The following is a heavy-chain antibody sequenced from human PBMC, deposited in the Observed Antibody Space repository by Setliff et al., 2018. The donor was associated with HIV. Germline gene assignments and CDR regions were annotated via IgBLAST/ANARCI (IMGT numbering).Heavy chain of an antibody. CDR2: IRSKGYGGTT. J-gene: IGHJ6*03. V-gene: IGHV3-49*04. CDR3: TRDGWHMNSWHYYYYYMDV. Sequence: GGSLRLSCTASGFNFGDFGMSWVRQAPGKGLEWVAFIRSKGYGGTTEYAASVKGRFTISRDDSKSIAYLQMNSLKTEDTAVYYCTRDGWHMNSWHYYYYYMDVWGKGTTVTVSS. D-gene: IGHD2-15*01. CDR1: GFNFGDFG.